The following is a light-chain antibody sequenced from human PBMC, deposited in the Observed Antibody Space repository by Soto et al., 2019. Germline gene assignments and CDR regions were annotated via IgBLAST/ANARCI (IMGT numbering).Light chain of an antibody. J-gene: IGKJ2*01. V-gene: IGKV3-20*01. CDR2: GAS. CDR1: QSVSGRY. Sequence: EIVLTQSPGTLSLSPGERATLSCRASQSVSGRYLAWFQQKPGQAPRLVIHGASSRATGFPDRFSGGGSGTEFTLTISRLEPEDFAVYYCQQYNNLPYTFGQGTKVEIK. CDR3: QQYNNLPYT.